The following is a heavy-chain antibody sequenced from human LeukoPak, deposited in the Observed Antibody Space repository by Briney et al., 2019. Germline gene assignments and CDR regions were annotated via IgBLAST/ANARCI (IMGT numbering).Heavy chain of an antibody. CDR2: INTDGFST. D-gene: IGHD4-17*01. CDR3: ARSRTYGDYGRGLDY. Sequence: QPEGSLRLSCAASGFISSSYWMHWVRQPPGKWLVYIACINTDGFSTSYADSVKGRFTISRDNAKNTLYLQMNSLRAEDTAVYYCARSRTYGDYGRGLDYWGQGTLVTVSS. CDR1: GFISSSYW. J-gene: IGHJ4*02. V-gene: IGHV3-74*01.